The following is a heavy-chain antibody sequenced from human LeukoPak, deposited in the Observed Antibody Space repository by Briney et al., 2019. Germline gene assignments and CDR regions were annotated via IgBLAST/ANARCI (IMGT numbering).Heavy chain of an antibody. Sequence: ASVKVSCKTSGYTFTNYDINWVRQATGQGLEWMGGIIPIFGTANYAQKFQGRVTITTDESTSTAYMELSSLRSEDTAVYYCATGSSSGDYYYYYMDVWGKGTTVTVSS. CDR1: GYTFTNYD. CDR3: ATGSSSGDYYYYYMDV. V-gene: IGHV1-69*05. D-gene: IGHD6-13*01. J-gene: IGHJ6*03. CDR2: IIPIFGTA.